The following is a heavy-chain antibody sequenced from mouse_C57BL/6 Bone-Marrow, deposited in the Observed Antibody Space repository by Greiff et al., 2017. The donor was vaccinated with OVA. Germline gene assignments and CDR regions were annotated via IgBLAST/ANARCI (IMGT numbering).Heavy chain of an antibody. CDR3: ARYLFDGYLLYFDY. V-gene: IGHV7-3*01. CDR1: GFTFTDYY. Sequence: EVHLVESGGGLVQPGGSLSLSCAASGFTFTDYYMSWVRQPPGKALEWLGFIRNKANGYTTEYSASVKGRFTISRDNSQSILYLQMNALRAEDSATYYCARYLFDGYLLYFDYWGQGTTLTVSS. CDR2: IRNKANGYTT. J-gene: IGHJ2*01. D-gene: IGHD2-3*01.